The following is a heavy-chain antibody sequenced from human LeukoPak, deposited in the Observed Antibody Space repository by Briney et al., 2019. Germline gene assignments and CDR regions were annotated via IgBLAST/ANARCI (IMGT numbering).Heavy chain of an antibody. V-gene: IGHV4-59*08. Sequence: PSETXXLTCTVSGGSISSXYWSWIXRXXGXGXEWIGYIYYSGSTNYNPSLKSRVTISVDTSKNQFSLKLSSVTAADTAVYYCAGSTVTRLFDPWGQGTLVTVSS. D-gene: IGHD4-17*01. J-gene: IGHJ5*02. CDR2: IYYSGST. CDR3: AGSTVTRLFDP. CDR1: GGSISSXY.